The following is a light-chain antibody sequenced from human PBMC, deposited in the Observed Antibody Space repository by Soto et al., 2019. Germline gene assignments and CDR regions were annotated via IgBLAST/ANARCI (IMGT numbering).Light chain of an antibody. Sequence: DIQMTQSPSTLSASVGDRVTITCRASQDISSYLAWYQQKPGKAPTLLIYAASTLQSGVPSRFSGSGFGTDFTLTISSLQAEDFATYYCLQHNSYPLTFGGGTKVDIK. V-gene: IGKV1-9*01. CDR2: AAS. CDR3: LQHNSYPLT. CDR1: QDISSY. J-gene: IGKJ4*01.